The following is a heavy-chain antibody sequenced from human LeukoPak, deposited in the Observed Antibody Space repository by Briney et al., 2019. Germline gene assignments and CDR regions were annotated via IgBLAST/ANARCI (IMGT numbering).Heavy chain of an antibody. V-gene: IGHV1-2*02. J-gene: IGHJ4*02. CDR1: GYSFKDFY. CDR2: NNPRNGDR. D-gene: IGHD6-19*01. Sequence: ASVKVSCKASGYSFKDFYMSWVRQAPGQGLEWMGWNNPRNGDRAYAQKFQGRVTMTMDTSISTAYMELTRLRSDDTAVYYYARDKGSGWLIDDYWGQGTLVTVSS. CDR3: ARDKGSGWLIDDY.